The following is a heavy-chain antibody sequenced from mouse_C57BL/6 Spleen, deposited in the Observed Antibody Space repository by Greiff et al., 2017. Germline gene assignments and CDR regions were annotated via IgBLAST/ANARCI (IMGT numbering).Heavy chain of an antibody. CDR2: IYPGNSDT. Sequence: VQLQQSGTVLARPGASVKMSCKTSGYTFSRYWMHWVKPRPGPGLEWIGGIYPGNSDTSYNQKFKGKAKLTAVTSASTAYMELSSLTNEDSAVYYCTRRGYDYDYFDYWGQGTTLTVSS. V-gene: IGHV1-5*01. CDR3: TRRGYDYDYFDY. CDR1: GYTFSRYW. D-gene: IGHD2-4*01. J-gene: IGHJ2*01.